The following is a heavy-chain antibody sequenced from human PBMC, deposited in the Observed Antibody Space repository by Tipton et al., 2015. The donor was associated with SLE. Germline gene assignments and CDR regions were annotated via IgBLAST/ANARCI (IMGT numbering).Heavy chain of an antibody. CDR1: GFPFSTYA. J-gene: IGHJ2*01. Sequence: VQLVQSGGGLVQPGGSLRLSCATSGFPFSTYAMTWVRQAPGKGLEWVSTISGSGGSTYYADSVKGRFTISRDNSKNTLYLQMNSLRADDTAVYYCSNLARELAFDLWGRGTLVTVSS. CDR3: SNLARELAFDL. D-gene: IGHD1-26*01. V-gene: IGHV3-23*04. CDR2: ISGSGGST.